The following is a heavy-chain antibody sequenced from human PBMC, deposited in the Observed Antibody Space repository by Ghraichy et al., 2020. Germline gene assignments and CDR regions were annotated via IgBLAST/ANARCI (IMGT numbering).Heavy chain of an antibody. D-gene: IGHD5-24*01. CDR1: GYSFTSYW. CDR2: IYPGDSDT. Sequence: GESLNISCKGSGYSFTSYWIGWVLQMPGKGLEWMGIIYPGDSDTRYSPSFQGQVTISADKSISTAYLQWSSLKASDTAMYYCARHMKEGRWLQFSYYYYYMDVWGKGTTVTVSS. J-gene: IGHJ6*03. CDR3: ARHMKEGRWLQFSYYYYYMDV. V-gene: IGHV5-51*01.